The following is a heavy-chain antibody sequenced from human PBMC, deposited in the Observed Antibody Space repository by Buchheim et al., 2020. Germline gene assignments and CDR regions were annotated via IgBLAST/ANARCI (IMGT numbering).Heavy chain of an antibody. J-gene: IGHJ4*02. V-gene: IGHV3-30-3*01. D-gene: IGHD4-17*01. CDR3: ARALLRAYYFDY. CDR2: ISYDGSNK. CDR1: GFTFSSYT. Sequence: QVQLVESGGGVVQPGRSLRLSCAASGFTFSSYTMHWVRQAPGKGLEWVAVISYDGSNKYYADSVKGRFTISRANSKNTLYLQMNSLRAEDTAVYYCARALLRAYYFDYWGQGTL.